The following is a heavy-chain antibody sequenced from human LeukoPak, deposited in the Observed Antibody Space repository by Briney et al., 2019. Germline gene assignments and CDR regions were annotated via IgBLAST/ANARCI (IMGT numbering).Heavy chain of an antibody. CDR3: ARRNYYDSSYLFDY. Sequence: SETQSLTCTVSGGSVSSGSYYWSWIRQPPGKGLEWIGYIYYSGSTNYNPSLKSRVTISVDTSKNQFSLKLSSVTAADTAVYYCARRNYYDSSYLFDYWGQGTLVTVSS. D-gene: IGHD3-22*01. J-gene: IGHJ4*02. V-gene: IGHV4-61*01. CDR1: GGSVSSGSYY. CDR2: IYYSGST.